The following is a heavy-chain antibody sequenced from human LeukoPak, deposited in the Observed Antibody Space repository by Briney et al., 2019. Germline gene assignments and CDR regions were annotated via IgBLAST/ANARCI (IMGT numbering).Heavy chain of an antibody. CDR2: ISGSGGST. J-gene: IGHJ6*03. Sequence: PGGSLRLSCAASGFTFSSYAMSWVRQAPGKGLEWVSAISGSGGSTYYADSVKGRFTISRDNSKNTLYLQMNSLRAEDTAVYYCAKDSYGGDYYFYMDVWGKGTTVTVSS. D-gene: IGHD4-23*01. CDR1: GFTFSSYA. V-gene: IGHV3-23*01. CDR3: AKDSYGGDYYFYMDV.